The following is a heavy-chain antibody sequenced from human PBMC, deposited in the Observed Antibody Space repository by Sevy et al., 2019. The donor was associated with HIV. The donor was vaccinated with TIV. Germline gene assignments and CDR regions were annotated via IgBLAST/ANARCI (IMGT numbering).Heavy chain of an antibody. V-gene: IGHV4-31*03. CDR2: IFHTGST. CDR1: GGSINSGDYY. D-gene: IGHD3-16*01. CDR3: AREGTKGVWFDP. J-gene: IGHJ5*02. Sequence: SETLSLTCTVSGGSINSGDYYWSWIRQHPEKGLEWIGYIFHTGSTYYNRSFKSRATISVDTSMNQFSLKLSLMTAADTAVYYCAREGTKGVWFDPWGQGTLVTVSS.